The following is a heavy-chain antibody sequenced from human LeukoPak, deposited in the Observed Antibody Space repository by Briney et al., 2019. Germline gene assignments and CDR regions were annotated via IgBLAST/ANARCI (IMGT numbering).Heavy chain of an antibody. V-gene: IGHV4-59*01. J-gene: IGHJ4*02. CDR1: GGSISSYY. Sequence: SETLSLTCTVSGGSISSYYWSWIRQPPGKGLEWIGYIYYSGSTNYNPSLKSRVTISVDTSKNQFSLKLSSVTAADTAVYYCARVGPRDYYFWREFDYWGQGTLVTVSS. CDR2: IYYSGST. D-gene: IGHD3-3*01. CDR3: ARVGPRDYYFWREFDY.